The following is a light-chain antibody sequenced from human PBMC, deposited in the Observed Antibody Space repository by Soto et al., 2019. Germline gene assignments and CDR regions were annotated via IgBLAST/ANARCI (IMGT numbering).Light chain of an antibody. Sequence: DIQLTQYPSFLSASVGDRVTITCRASQGIRNYLAWYQQKPGRAPKLLMYIASTLQTGVPSRFSGSQSGTEFTLTISSLQPDDFTTYYCQQVNNYPITFGQGTRLEIK. J-gene: IGKJ5*01. CDR3: QQVNNYPIT. CDR1: QGIRNY. CDR2: IAS. V-gene: IGKV1-9*01.